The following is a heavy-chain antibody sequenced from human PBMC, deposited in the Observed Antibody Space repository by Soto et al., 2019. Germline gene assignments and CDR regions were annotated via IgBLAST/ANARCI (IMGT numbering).Heavy chain of an antibody. V-gene: IGHV1-2*04. CDR3: ARDDANDYGDYADYYGMDV. Sequence: ASVKVSCKASGYTFTSYDINWVRQAPGQGLEWMGWINPNSGGTNYAQKFQGWVTMTRDTSISTAYMELSRLRSDDTAVYYCARDDANDYGDYADYYGMDVWGQGTTVTVSS. D-gene: IGHD4-17*01. J-gene: IGHJ6*02. CDR1: GYTFTSYD. CDR2: INPNSGGT.